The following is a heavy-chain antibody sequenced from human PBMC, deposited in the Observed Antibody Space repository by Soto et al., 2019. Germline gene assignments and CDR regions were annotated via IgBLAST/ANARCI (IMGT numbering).Heavy chain of an antibody. Sequence: LALTCTVSGGSISSSSYYWDWIRQPPGRGLEWIGSIYYSGSSYYNPSLKSRVTISVDTSKNQFSLKLSSVTAADTAVYYCASRTVTTTEVWFDPWGQGTQVTVSS. D-gene: IGHD4-17*01. V-gene: IGHV4-39*01. CDR2: IYYSGSS. CDR3: ASRTVTTTEVWFDP. CDR1: GGSISSSSYY. J-gene: IGHJ5*02.